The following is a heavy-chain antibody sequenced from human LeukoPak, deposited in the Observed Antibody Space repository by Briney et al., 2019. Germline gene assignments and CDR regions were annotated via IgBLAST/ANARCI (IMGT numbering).Heavy chain of an antibody. CDR1: GFTIDNYR. CDR2: VNADGGNT. Sequence: GGSLRLSCAASGFTIDNYRMSWVRQAPGKGLEWVSTVNADGGNTYDADSVKGRFTISRDNSKSTLILQMNSLRVEDTALYYCTKRVKYGGTWDHFADWGQGTLVTVSS. CDR3: TKRVKYGGTWDHFAD. J-gene: IGHJ4*02. V-gene: IGHV3-23*01. D-gene: IGHD1-26*01.